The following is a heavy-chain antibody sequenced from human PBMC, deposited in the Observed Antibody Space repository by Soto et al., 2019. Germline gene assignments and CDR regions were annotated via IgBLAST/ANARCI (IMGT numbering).Heavy chain of an antibody. V-gene: IGHV3-33*01. Sequence: QVQLVESGGGVVQPGRSLRLSCAASGFTFSSYGMHWVRQAPGKGLEWVAVIWYDGSNKYYADSVKGRFTISRDNSKNTLYLQMNSLRAEDTAVYYCAVIVGAPGDFDYWGQGTLVTVSS. CDR1: GFTFSSYG. CDR2: IWYDGSNK. D-gene: IGHD1-26*01. CDR3: AVIVGAPGDFDY. J-gene: IGHJ4*02.